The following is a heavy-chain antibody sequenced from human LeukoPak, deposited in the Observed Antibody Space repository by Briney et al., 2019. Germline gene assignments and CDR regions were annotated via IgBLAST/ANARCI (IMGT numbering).Heavy chain of an antibody. D-gene: IGHD2-15*01. CDR2: ISAYNGNT. J-gene: IGHJ3*02. CDR1: GYTFTSCG. V-gene: IGHV1-18*01. Sequence: GASVKVSCKASGYTFTSCGISWVRQAPGQGLEWMGWISAYNGNTNYAQKLQGRVTMTTDTSTSTAYMELRSLRSDDTAVYYCARVMVVVAATAFDIWGQGTMVTVSS. CDR3: ARVMVVVAATAFDI.